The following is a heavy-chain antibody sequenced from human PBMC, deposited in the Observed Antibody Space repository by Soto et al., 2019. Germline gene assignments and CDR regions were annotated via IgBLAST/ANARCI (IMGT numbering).Heavy chain of an antibody. J-gene: IGHJ4*02. Sequence: EVQLVESGGGLVQPGGSLRLSCAASGFTFSSYWMSWVRQAPGKGLEWVANIKQDGSEKYYVDSVKGRFTISRDNANNSLYLQMNSLRADDTAVYYCARVLSGSSWNFFDYWGQGTLVTVSS. CDR3: ARVLSGSSWNFFDY. V-gene: IGHV3-7*05. D-gene: IGHD6-13*01. CDR1: GFTFSSYW. CDR2: IKQDGSEK.